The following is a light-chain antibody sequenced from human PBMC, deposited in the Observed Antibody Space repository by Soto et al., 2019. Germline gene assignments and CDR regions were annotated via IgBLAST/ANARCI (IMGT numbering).Light chain of an antibody. CDR2: RNN. V-gene: IGLV1-47*01. J-gene: IGLJ1*01. CDR3: AAWDDSPSGRV. Sequence: SVLTQPPSASGTPGQRVTISCSGSSSNIGSNYVYWYQQLPGTAPKLLIYRNNQRPSGVPDRFSGSKSGTSASLAISGLRSEDEADYYCAAWDDSPSGRVFGTGTKVTVL. CDR1: SSNIGSNY.